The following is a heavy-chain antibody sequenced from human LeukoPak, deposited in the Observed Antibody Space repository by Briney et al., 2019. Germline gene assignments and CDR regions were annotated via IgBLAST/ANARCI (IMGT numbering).Heavy chain of an antibody. J-gene: IGHJ4*02. CDR1: GFTFSSYW. Sequence: PGGSLRLSCAASGFTFSSYWMSWVRQAPGKGPEWVANIKQDGSEKYYVDSVKGRFTISRDNAKNSLYLQMNSLRAEDTAVYYCARIPGIAVAGFDYWGQGTLVTVSS. V-gene: IGHV3-7*01. CDR3: ARIPGIAVAGFDY. CDR2: IKQDGSEK. D-gene: IGHD6-19*01.